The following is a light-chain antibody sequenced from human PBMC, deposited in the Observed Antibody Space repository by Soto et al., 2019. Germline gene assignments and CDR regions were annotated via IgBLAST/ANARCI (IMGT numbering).Light chain of an antibody. Sequence: EIVLTQSPDTLCLSPGERATLSCRASESVTSSHIAWYQQKPGQAPRLLIYSASRRATGIPDRFSGSGSGIDFTLTISTLEPEDFAVYYCQYYGSTRNTFGQGTRL. CDR3: QYYGSTRNT. CDR2: SAS. CDR1: ESVTSSH. J-gene: IGKJ5*01. V-gene: IGKV3-20*01.